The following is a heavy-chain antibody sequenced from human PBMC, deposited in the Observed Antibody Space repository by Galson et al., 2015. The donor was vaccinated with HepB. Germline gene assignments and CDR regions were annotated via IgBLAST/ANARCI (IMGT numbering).Heavy chain of an antibody. D-gene: IGHD6-19*01. CDR3: TRILEVAGRGVAFDI. J-gene: IGHJ3*02. CDR2: IGSTGTTT. V-gene: IGHV3-23*01. Sequence: SLRLSCAASGFIFSSYPMSWVRQAPGKGLEWVSSIGSTGTTTYYAASVKGRFAVSRDNANSPNMMYLQMNSLRAEDTAMYYCTRILEVAGRGVAFDIWGQGTMVTVSS. CDR1: GFIFSSYP.